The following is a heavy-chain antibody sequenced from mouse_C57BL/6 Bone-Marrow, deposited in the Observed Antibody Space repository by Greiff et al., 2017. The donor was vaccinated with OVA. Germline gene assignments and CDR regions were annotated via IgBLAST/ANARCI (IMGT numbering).Heavy chain of an antibody. V-gene: IGHV1-74*01. J-gene: IGHJ3*01. D-gene: IGHD2-1*01. CDR1: GYTFTSYW. CDR3: AIEGIYPTGFAY. CDR2: IHPSDSDT. Sequence: VQLQQPGAELVKPGASVKVSCKASGYTFTSYWMHWVKQRPGQGLEWIGRIHPSDSDTNYNQKFKGKATLTVDKSSSTAYMQLSILTSEDSAVYYCAIEGIYPTGFAYWGQGTLVTVSA.